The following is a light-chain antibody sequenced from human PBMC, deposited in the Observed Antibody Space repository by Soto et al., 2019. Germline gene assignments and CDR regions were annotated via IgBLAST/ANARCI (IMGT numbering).Light chain of an antibody. CDR2: AAS. CDR1: QGISNY. V-gene: IGKV1-27*01. Sequence: DIQMTQSPSSLSASVGDRVTITCRASQGISNYLAWYQQRPGKVPTLLIYAASTLQSGVPSRFSGSGSGTDYTIPISSLQPEDVETYYCHSYNTAAFTFGPGTKVDIK. CDR3: HSYNTAAFT. J-gene: IGKJ3*01.